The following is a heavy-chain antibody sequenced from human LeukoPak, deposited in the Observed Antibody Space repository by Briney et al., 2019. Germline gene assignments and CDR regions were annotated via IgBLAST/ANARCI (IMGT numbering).Heavy chain of an antibody. V-gene: IGHV3-30*03. CDR1: GFTFSSYG. Sequence: PGGSLRLSCAASGFTFSSYGMHWVRQAPGKGLEWVAVISYDGRNKCYADSVKGRFTISRDNSKNTLYLQMNSLRAEDTAVYYCASHWAQQLVSDYWGQGTLVTVSS. D-gene: IGHD6-13*01. J-gene: IGHJ4*02. CDR3: ASHWAQQLVSDY. CDR2: ISYDGRNK.